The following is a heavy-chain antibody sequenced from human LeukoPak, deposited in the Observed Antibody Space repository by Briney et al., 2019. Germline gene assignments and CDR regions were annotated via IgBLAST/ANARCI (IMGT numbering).Heavy chain of an antibody. CDR2: INPSGGST. D-gene: IGHD2-15*01. J-gene: IGHJ4*02. CDR3: ARDLGYCSGGSCYQTTYFDY. Sequence: ASVKVSRKASGYTFTSYYMHWVRQAPGKGLEWMGIINPSGGSTSYAQKFQGRVTMTRDTSTSTVYMELSSLRSEDTAVYYCARDLGYCSGGSCYQTTYFDYWGQGTLVTVSS. CDR1: GYTFTSYY. V-gene: IGHV1-46*01.